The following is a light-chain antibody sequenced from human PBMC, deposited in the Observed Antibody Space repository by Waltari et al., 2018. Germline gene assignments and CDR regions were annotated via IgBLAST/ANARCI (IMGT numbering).Light chain of an antibody. V-gene: IGLV3-1*01. CDR2: QDA. Sequence: WYQQRPGRPPVLLIYQDAKRPSGIPERFSGSNSGNTATLTISGTQPIDDSDYYCQAWDNTAVVFGGGTRLTVL. CDR3: QAWDNTAVV. J-gene: IGLJ2*01.